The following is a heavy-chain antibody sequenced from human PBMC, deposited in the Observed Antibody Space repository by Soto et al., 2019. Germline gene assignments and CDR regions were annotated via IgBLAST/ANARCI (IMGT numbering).Heavy chain of an antibody. Sequence: GASVKVSCKTSGYTFINHGIRWVRQAPGQGLEWMGWISASNGNTNYAQKFQGRVTLTTDTSATTAYMDLGSLRSDDTAVYYCARDRDYYDSPYFWGQGTLVTVSS. CDR3: ARDRDYYDSPYF. D-gene: IGHD3-22*01. CDR1: GYTFINHG. CDR2: ISASNGNT. V-gene: IGHV1-18*01. J-gene: IGHJ4*02.